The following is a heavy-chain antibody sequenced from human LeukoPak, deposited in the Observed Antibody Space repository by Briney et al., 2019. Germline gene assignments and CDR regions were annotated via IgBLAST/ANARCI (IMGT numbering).Heavy chain of an antibody. CDR1: GGSISSSSYY. CDR2: IYYSGST. J-gene: IGHJ6*03. D-gene: IGHD3-3*01. CDR3: ARQVLEWLFSYMDV. Sequence: SETLSLTCTVSGGSISSSSYYWGWIRQPPGKGLEWTGSIYYSGSTYYNPSLKSRVTISVDTSKNQFSLKLSSVTAADTAVYYCARQVLEWLFSYMDVWGKGTTVTVSS. V-gene: IGHV4-39*07.